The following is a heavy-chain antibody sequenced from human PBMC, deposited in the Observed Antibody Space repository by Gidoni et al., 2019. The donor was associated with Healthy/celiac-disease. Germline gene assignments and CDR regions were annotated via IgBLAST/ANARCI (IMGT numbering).Heavy chain of an antibody. V-gene: IGHV4-59*01. CDR2: IYYSGST. CDR1: GGSNSSYH. D-gene: IGHD5-12*01. Sequence: QVQLQESGPVLVKPSETLSLTCTGSGGSNSSYHWSWIRQPPGKGLEWIGYIYYSGSTNYNPSLKSLVTMSVDTSKSQFSLKLSSVTAADTAVYYCARIDYPPPGYWGQGTLVTVSS. CDR3: ARIDYPPPGY. J-gene: IGHJ4*02.